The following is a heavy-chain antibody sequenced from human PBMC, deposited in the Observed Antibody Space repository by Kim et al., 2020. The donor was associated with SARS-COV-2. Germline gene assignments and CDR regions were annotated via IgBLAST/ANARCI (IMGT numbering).Heavy chain of an antibody. Sequence: SETLSLTCTVSGGSISSSSYYWGWIRQPPGKGLEWIGSIYYSGSTYYNPSLKSRVTISVDTSKNQFSLKLSSVTAADTAVYYCARHQRVILWFGELLPRWGFDPWGQGTLVTVSS. D-gene: IGHD3-10*01. J-gene: IGHJ5*02. V-gene: IGHV4-39*01. CDR3: ARHQRVILWFGELLPRWGFDP. CDR2: IYYSGST. CDR1: GGSISSSSYY.